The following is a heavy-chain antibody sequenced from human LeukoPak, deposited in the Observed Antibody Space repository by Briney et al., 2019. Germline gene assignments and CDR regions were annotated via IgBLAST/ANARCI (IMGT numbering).Heavy chain of an antibody. D-gene: IGHD3-10*01. CDR1: GFTFSNYA. Sequence: SGGSLRLSCAASGFTFSNYAMHWVRQAPGKGLEWVAVIWFDGNDKYYADSVKGRFTISRDNAKNSLYLQMNSLRAEDTAVCYCARVTMVRGASYYFDYWGQGTLVTVSS. CDR3: ARVTMVRGASYYFDY. J-gene: IGHJ4*02. V-gene: IGHV3-33*01. CDR2: IWFDGNDK.